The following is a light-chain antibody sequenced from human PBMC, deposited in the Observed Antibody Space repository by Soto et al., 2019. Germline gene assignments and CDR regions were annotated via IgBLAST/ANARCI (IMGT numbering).Light chain of an antibody. J-gene: IGKJ2*01. CDR1: QSLLYSSNNENY. CDR3: QQYYSAPYT. Sequence: DTVMTQSPDSLAVSLGERATINCKSSQSLLYSSNNENYLAWYQQKPGQPPQLLIYWASTRDYWVPDRFSGSGSGTDFTLTFGSLQAEDVGVYYCQQYYSAPYTFGQGTKLEIK. V-gene: IGKV4-1*01. CDR2: WAS.